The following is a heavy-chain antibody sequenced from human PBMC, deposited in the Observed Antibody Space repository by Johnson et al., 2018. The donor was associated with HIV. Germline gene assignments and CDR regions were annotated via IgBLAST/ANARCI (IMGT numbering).Heavy chain of an antibody. V-gene: IGHV3-20*04. J-gene: IGHJ3*02. Sequence: MHLVESGGGVVRPGGSLRLSCAASGFTFDDYGMTWVRQAPGKGLEWVSGIYWNGVRTTYADSVKGRFTISRDNAKNSLYLQMNSLRAEDTALYYCAKDLLSSTLAPFDIWGQGTMVTVSS. CDR2: IYWNGVRT. CDR1: GFTFDDYG. CDR3: AKDLLSSTLAPFDI. D-gene: IGHD6-13*01.